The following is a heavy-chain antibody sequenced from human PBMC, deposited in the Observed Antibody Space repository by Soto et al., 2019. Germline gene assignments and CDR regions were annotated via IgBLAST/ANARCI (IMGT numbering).Heavy chain of an antibody. D-gene: IGHD3-10*01. Sequence: QVQLVQSGAEVKKPGASVKVSCKASGYTFTSYGISWVRQAPGQGLEWMGWISAYNGNTNYAQKLQGRVSMTTDTSTSTAYMELRSLRSDDTAVYYCARDGYYYGSGSYRLSDYWGQGTLVTVSS. J-gene: IGHJ4*02. V-gene: IGHV1-18*01. CDR3: ARDGYYYGSGSYRLSDY. CDR1: GYTFTSYG. CDR2: ISAYNGNT.